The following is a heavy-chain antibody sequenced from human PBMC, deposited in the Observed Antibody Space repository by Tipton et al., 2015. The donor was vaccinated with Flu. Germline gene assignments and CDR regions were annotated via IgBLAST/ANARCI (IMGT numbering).Heavy chain of an antibody. CDR2: ISYDGSIK. CDR1: GLTFTDHA. Sequence: SLRLSCAVSGLTFTDHAMHWVRQPPGGELEWVAVISYDGSIKSYADSVEGRFTISRDNSKSTLLLQMNSLRAEDTAVYYCAGRRVASTPPYYLDYWCQGTRVTVSA. D-gene: IGHD2-15*01. J-gene: IGHJ4*02. V-gene: IGHV3-30*04. CDR3: AGRRVASTPPYYLDY.